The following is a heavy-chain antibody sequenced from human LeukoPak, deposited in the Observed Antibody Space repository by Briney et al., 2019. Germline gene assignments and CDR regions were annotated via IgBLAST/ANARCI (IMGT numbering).Heavy chain of an antibody. CDR1: GFTFSSYA. Sequence: GRSLRLSCAASGFTFSSYAMHWVRQAPGKGLEWVAVISYDGGNKYYADPVKGRFTISRDNSKNTLYLQMNRLRAEDTAVYYCARDYYGSGPFDYWGQGTLVTVSS. CDR2: ISYDGGNK. CDR3: ARDYYGSGPFDY. J-gene: IGHJ4*02. D-gene: IGHD3-10*01. V-gene: IGHV3-30*04.